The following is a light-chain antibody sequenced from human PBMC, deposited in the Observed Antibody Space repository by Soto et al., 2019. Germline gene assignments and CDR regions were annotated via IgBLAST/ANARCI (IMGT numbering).Light chain of an antibody. CDR3: QQHNSYPRT. Sequence: DIQMTQSPSTLSASVGDRVTITCRASEDIRTWLAWYQQKPGKAPKLLIYSASSLETGVPSRFSGSGSGTDFTLTISSLQPEDCATYYCQQHNSYPRTFGQGTKVDIK. J-gene: IGKJ1*01. V-gene: IGKV1-5*03. CDR1: EDIRTW. CDR2: SAS.